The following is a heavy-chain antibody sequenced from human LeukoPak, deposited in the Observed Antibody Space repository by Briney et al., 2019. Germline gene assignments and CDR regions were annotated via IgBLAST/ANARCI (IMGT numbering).Heavy chain of an antibody. J-gene: IGHJ5*02. V-gene: IGHV4-4*07. CDR3: ATDISWFDP. CDR1: GGSISSYY. Sequence: KPSETLSLTCTVSGGSISSYYWSWIRQPAGKGLEWIGRISASGSTNYAPSLRSRVTMSVDTSTNQFSLKLSSVTAADTAVYYCATDISWFDPWGRGTLVTVSS. CDR2: ISASGST.